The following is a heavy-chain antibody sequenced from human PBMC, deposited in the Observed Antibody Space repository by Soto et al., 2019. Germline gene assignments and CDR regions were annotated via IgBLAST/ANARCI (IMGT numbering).Heavy chain of an antibody. CDR3: ARSSITLVRGADYTMDV. V-gene: IGHV1-69*01. CDR2: IIPIFGTA. D-gene: IGHD3-10*01. Sequence: QVQLVQSGAEVKKPGSSVKVSCKASGGTFSSYAISWVRQAPGQGLEWMGGIIPIFGTANYAQKFQDRVTITADESTSTAYMELCSLRSEDTAVYYCARSSITLVRGADYTMDVWGQGTTVTVSS. J-gene: IGHJ6*02. CDR1: GGTFSSYA.